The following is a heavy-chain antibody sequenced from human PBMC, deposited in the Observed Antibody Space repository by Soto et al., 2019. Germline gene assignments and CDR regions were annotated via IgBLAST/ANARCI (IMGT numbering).Heavy chain of an antibody. D-gene: IGHD1-1*01. V-gene: IGHV4-31*03. CDR3: ARDRPFSRELDI. J-gene: IGHJ3*02. Sequence: SETLSLTCTVSGGSISSGGYYWSWICQHPGKGLEWIGYIYYSGSTYYNPSLKSRVTISVDTSKNQFSLKLSSVTAADTAVYYCARDRPFSRELDIWGQGTMVTVSS. CDR1: GGSISSGGYY. CDR2: IYYSGST.